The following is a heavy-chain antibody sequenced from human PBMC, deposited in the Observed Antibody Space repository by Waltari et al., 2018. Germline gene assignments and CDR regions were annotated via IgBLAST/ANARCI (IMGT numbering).Heavy chain of an antibody. V-gene: IGHV3-21*02. D-gene: IGHD6-13*01. J-gene: IGHJ6*02. Sequence: EVQLVESGGGLVKPGGSLRLSCAASGFTFNTYTMNWVRQAPGKGLEWVSSISSTSSDIYYADSVKGRFTISRDNAKSSLYLQLNSLRAEDTAVYYCAGGYSSHYGMDVWGQGTTVTVSS. CDR2: ISSTSSDI. CDR3: AGGYSSHYGMDV. CDR1: GFTFNTYT.